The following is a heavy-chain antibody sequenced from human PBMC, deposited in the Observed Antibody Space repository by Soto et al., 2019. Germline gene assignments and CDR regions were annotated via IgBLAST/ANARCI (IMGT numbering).Heavy chain of an antibody. CDR2: IYHSGST. Sequence: SETLSLTCAVSGGSISSSNWWSWVRQPPGKGLEWIGEIYHSGSTNYNPSLKSRVTISVDKSKNQFSLKLSPVTAADTAVYYCARGRRIAVAGTFNYYYGMDVWGQGTTVTVSS. V-gene: IGHV4-4*02. CDR1: GGSISSSNW. D-gene: IGHD6-19*01. CDR3: ARGRRIAVAGTFNYYYGMDV. J-gene: IGHJ6*02.